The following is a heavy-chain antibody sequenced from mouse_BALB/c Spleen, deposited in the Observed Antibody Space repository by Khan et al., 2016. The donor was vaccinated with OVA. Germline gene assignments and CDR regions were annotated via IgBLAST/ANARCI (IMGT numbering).Heavy chain of an antibody. J-gene: IGHJ2*01. V-gene: IGHV3-2*02. CDR3: ARTARIKH. D-gene: IGHD1-2*01. CDR1: GYPITSGYG. CDR2: ISYSGST. Sequence: EVQLQESGPGLVKPSQSLSLTCTVTGYPITSGYGWNWIRQFPGNKLEWMGYISYSGSTNYNPSLKSRISITRDTSKNQFFLQLNSVTTEDTATXYCARTARIKHWGQGTTLTVSS.